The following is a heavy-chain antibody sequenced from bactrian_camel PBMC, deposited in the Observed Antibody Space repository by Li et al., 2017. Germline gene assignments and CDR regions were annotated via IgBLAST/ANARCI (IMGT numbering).Heavy chain of an antibody. Sequence: LVESGGGSVQAGDSLRLSCALSGYTMSGYCFGWYRQEPGKVREGVASCDSDGVYTSMANSVKGRFTISRDNAKNTVYLQMNSLKPEDSAVYYCYDDHGMGWGQGTQVTVS. CDR1: GYTMSGYC. V-gene: IGHV3S63*01. CDR3: YDDHGMG. J-gene: IGHJ4*01. D-gene: IGHD3*01. CDR2: CDSDGVYT.